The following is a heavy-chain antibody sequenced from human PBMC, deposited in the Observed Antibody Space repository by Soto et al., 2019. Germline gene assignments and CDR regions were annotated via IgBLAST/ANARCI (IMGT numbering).Heavy chain of an antibody. CDR3: AGPNEHTAMATGFDY. CDR2: ISSSSSYI. J-gene: IGHJ4*02. D-gene: IGHD5-18*01. Sequence: EVQLVESGGGLVKPGGSLRLSCAASGFTFSSYTMNWVRQAPGKGLEWVSSISSSSSYIYYADSLKGRFTISRDNARNSLYLQMNSLRAEDTAMYYCAGPNEHTAMATGFDYWGQGTLVTVSS. CDR1: GFTFSSYT. V-gene: IGHV3-21*01.